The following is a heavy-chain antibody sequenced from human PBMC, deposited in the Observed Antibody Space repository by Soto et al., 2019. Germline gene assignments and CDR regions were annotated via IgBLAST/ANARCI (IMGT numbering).Heavy chain of an antibody. CDR3: ARATRYCGGDCYSFDY. CDR2: IYYSGST. V-gene: IGHV4-59*08. D-gene: IGHD2-21*01. J-gene: IGHJ4*02. Sequence: SETLSLTCTFSGGSISSYYWSWIRQPPGKGLEWIGYIYYSGSTNYNPSLKSRVTISVDTSKNQFSLKLSSVTAADTAVYYCARATRYCGGDCYSFDYWGQGTLVTVSS. CDR1: GGSISSYY.